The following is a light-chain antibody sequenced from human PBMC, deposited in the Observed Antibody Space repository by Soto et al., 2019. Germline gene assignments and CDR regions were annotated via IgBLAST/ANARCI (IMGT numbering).Light chain of an antibody. J-gene: IGKJ3*01. CDR3: QKYNSAHLLT. V-gene: IGKV1-27*01. CDR2: GAS. Sequence: DIQMTQSPSSLSASVGDRVTITCRARQGISNYLAWYQQKPGKVPKLLIYGASTLQSEDPSRFSGSGSGTDFNLTISSLQTEDVATYYCQKYNSAHLLTFSPGTKMDL. CDR1: QGISNY.